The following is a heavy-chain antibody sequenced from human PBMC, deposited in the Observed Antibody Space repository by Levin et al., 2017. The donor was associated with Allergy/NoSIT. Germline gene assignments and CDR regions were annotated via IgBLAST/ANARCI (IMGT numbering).Heavy chain of an antibody. CDR3: ARHPIQVAVSGYFDY. J-gene: IGHJ4*02. Sequence: GESLKISCKGSGYSFTSYWIGWVRQMPGKGLEWMGIIYPGDSDTRYSPSFQGQVTISADKSISTAYLQWSSLKASDTAMYYCARHPIQVAVSGYFDYWGQGTLVTVSS. V-gene: IGHV5-51*01. CDR1: GYSFTSYW. CDR2: IYPGDSDT. D-gene: IGHD6-19*01.